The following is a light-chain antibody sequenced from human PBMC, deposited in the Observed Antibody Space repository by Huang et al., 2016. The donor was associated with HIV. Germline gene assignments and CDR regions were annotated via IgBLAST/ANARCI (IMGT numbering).Light chain of an antibody. V-gene: IGKV3-15*01. CDR2: AAS. CDR3: QQYNNWPRT. CDR1: QSVRSN. J-gene: IGKJ1*01. Sequence: EIVMTQSPATLSVSPGERATLSCRASQSVRSNLAWYQQKTGQAPRLLIYAASTSATGIPARCSGSGSGTEFTLTISSLQSEDFAVYYCQQYNNWPRTFGQGTKVEIK.